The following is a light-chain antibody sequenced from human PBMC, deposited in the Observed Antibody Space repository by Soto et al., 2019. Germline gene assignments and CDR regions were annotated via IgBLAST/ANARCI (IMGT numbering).Light chain of an antibody. Sequence: IQMTQSPSTLSGSVGDRVTITCRASQTISSWLAWYQQKPGKAPKLLTYKASTLKSGGPSRFSGSGSGTEFTLTISGLQSEDFAVYYCQQYNNWPPTFGQGTKVDIK. J-gene: IGKJ1*01. CDR1: QTISSW. CDR2: KAS. V-gene: IGKV1-5*03. CDR3: QQYNNWPPT.